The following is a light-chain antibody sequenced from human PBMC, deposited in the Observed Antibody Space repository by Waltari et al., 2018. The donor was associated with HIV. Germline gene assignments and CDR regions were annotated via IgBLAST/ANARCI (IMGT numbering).Light chain of an antibody. CDR1: QGISSY. V-gene: IGKV1-9*01. J-gene: IGKJ4*01. Sequence: DIQLTQSPSFLSASVGDRVTITCRASQGISSYFAWYQQKPGKAPKLLIYATSTLQSGVPSRFSGSGSGTEFTLTISRLQPEDFATYFCQQLNSFPLTFGGGTKVEIK. CDR2: ATS. CDR3: QQLNSFPLT.